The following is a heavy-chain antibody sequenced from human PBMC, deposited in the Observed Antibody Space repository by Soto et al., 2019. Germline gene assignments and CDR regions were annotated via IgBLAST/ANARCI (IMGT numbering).Heavy chain of an antibody. CDR3: TRENIVFVPAAHKGGYYYYGMDV. Sequence: GGSLRLSCTASGFTFGDYAMSWFRQAPGKGLEWVGFIRSKAYGGTTEYAASVKGRFTISRDDSKSIAYLQMNSLKTEDTAVYYCTRENIVFVPAAHKGGYYYYGMDVWGQGTTVTVSS. CDR2: IRSKAYGGTT. V-gene: IGHV3-49*03. J-gene: IGHJ6*02. CDR1: GFTFGDYA. D-gene: IGHD2-2*01.